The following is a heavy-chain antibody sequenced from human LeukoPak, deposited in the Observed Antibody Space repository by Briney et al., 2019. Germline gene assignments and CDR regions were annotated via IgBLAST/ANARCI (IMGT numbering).Heavy chain of an antibody. J-gene: IGHJ4*02. D-gene: IGHD3-16*01. CDR1: GFTVSGTH. CDR2: MYTGGTT. CDR3: AKDEATSGGGLAS. Sequence: GGSLRLSCAASGFTVSGTHMSWVRQAPGKGLEWVSAMYTGGTTYYADSVTGRFTISRDNPKNTLYLHTNSLRAEDTAVYYCAKDEATSGGGLASWGQGTLVSVSS. V-gene: IGHV3-53*01.